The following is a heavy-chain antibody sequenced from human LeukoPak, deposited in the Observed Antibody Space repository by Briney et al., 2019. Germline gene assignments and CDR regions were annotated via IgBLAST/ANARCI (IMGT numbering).Heavy chain of an antibody. J-gene: IGHJ4*02. CDR2: ISGNGDIT. CDR1: GFTFSNYA. D-gene: IGHD1-14*01. V-gene: IGHV3-23*01. CDR3: AKDSGVLDYNRILHY. Sequence: PGGSLRLSCAASGFTFSNYAMTWVRQAPGKGLEWVSGISGNGDITHYADSVKGRFTISRDTAKSTLFLQMKSLRPEDTAVYYCAKDSGVLDYNRILHYWCQGALVTVSS.